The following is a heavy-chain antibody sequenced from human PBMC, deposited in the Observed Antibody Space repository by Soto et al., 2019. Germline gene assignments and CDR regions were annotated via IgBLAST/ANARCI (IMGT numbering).Heavy chain of an antibody. D-gene: IGHD6-19*01. J-gene: IGHJ6*02. Sequence: QVQLQESGPGLVKPSETLSLTCTVSGGSISSYYWSWIRQPPGKGLEWIGYIYYSGSTNYNPSLKSRVTISVDTSKNQFSLKLSSVTAADTAVYYCARSSSSGWLSGYYGMDVWGQGTTVTVSS. CDR3: ARSSSSGWLSGYYGMDV. CDR2: IYYSGST. V-gene: IGHV4-59*01. CDR1: GGSISSYY.